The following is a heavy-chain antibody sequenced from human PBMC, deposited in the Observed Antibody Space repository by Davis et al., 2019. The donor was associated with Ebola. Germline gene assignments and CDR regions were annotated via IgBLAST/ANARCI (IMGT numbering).Heavy chain of an antibody. V-gene: IGHV3-21*01. CDR3: ARATYYYGSGSYYNVGFDY. Sequence: GESLKISCAASGFTFSSYSMNWVRQAPGKGLEWVSSISSSSSYIYYADSVKGRFTISRDNAKNSLYLQMNSLKAEDTAVYYCARATYYYGSGSYYNVGFDYWGQGTLVTVSS. D-gene: IGHD3-10*01. J-gene: IGHJ4*02. CDR2: ISSSSSYI. CDR1: GFTFSSYS.